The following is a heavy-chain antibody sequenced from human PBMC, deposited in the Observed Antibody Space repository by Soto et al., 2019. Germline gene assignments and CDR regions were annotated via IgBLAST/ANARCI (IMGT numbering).Heavy chain of an antibody. J-gene: IGHJ4*02. CDR2: ISGSGGST. CDR3: AKAFYGDYDDY. D-gene: IGHD4-17*01. CDR1: VFTFSSYA. V-gene: IGHV3-23*01. Sequence: GSLRLSCAAPVFTFSSYAMSWGPQAPGKGLEWVSAISGSGGSTYYADSVKGRFTISRDNSKNTLYLQMNSLRAEDTAVYYCAKAFYGDYDDYWGQGTLVTVSS.